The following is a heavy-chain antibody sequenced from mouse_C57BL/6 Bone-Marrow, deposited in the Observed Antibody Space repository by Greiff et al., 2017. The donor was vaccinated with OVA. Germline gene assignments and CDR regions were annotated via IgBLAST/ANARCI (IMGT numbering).Heavy chain of an antibody. D-gene: IGHD2-3*01. CDR3: ARGLLRPLSYAMDY. J-gene: IGHJ4*01. Sequence: VKLQESGAELARPGASVKMSCKASGYTFTSYTMHWVKQRPGQGLEWIGYINPSSGYTKYNQKFKDKATLTADKSSSTAYMQLSSLTSEDSAVYYCARGLLRPLSYAMDYWGQGTSVTVSS. CDR2: INPSSGYT. V-gene: IGHV1-4*01. CDR1: GYTFTSYT.